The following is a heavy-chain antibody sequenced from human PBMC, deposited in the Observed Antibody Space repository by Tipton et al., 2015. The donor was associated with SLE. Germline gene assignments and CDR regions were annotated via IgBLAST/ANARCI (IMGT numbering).Heavy chain of an antibody. D-gene: IGHD5-24*01. V-gene: IGHV1-46*01. CDR2: INHSDGYT. Sequence: QLVQSGAEVKKPGASVKLSCKASGYTFTNYYMHWVRQAPGQGLEWMGIINHSDGYTRFAQKFQDRVTMTRDTSTSTVYIDLSSLRSEDTAVYYCARGDGNNTPFDYWGQGTLVTVSS. J-gene: IGHJ4*02. CDR1: GYTFTNYY. CDR3: ARGDGNNTPFDY.